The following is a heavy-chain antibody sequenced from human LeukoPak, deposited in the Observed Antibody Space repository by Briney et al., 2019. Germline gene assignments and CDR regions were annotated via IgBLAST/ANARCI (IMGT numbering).Heavy chain of an antibody. V-gene: IGHV4-59*01. Sequence: PSETLSLTCTVSGGSISSYYWSWIRQPPGKGLEWSGYIYYSGSTNYNPSLKSRVTISVDTSKNQFSLKLSSVTAADTAVYYCARARAERVYYYGMDVWGQGTTVTVSS. CDR1: GGSISSYY. CDR3: ARARAERVYYYGMDV. J-gene: IGHJ6*02. CDR2: IYYSGST. D-gene: IGHD1-1*01.